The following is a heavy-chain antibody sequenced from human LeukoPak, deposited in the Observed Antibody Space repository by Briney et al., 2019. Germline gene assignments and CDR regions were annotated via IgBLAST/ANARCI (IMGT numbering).Heavy chain of an antibody. CDR2: MNPKSGGT. Sequence: AASVTVSCKASGYTFTGYYIHWVRQAPGHGLEWMGWMNPKSGGTNFTQSLQGRVTLTRDTSRSTAYMELNTLRSDDTAVYYCARGHDSSGLYPWVPDFWGQGTLVTVSS. D-gene: IGHD6-19*01. V-gene: IGHV1-2*02. J-gene: IGHJ4*02. CDR1: GYTFTGYY. CDR3: ARGHDSSGLYPWVPDF.